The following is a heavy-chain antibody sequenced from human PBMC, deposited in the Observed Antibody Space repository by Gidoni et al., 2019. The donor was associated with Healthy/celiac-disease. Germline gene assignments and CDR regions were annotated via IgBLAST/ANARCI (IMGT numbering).Heavy chain of an antibody. V-gene: IGHV1-69*01. CDR2: IIPIVGTA. CDR3: ARGGYGSGSHAF. D-gene: IGHD3-10*01. J-gene: IGHJ4*02. CDR1: GGTFSSYA. Sequence: QLVQSGAEVHMPGSSVKVSCNASGGTFSSYAISWVLQAPGQGLAWMGGIIPIVGTANYEQKFQGRVTITADESTSTAYMELSSLRSEDTAVYYCARGGYGSGSHAFWGQGTLVTVSS.